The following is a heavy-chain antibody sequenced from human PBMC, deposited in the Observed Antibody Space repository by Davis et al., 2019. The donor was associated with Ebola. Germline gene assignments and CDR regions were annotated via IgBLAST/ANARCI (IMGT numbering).Heavy chain of an antibody. Sequence: PGGSLRLSCAASGFSFSSHTMGWVRQAPGKGLEWVSDINANGGQTYYIDSVTGRFTISRDNSKNTLFLQMNSLRAEDTALYHCARAGGASWYDYWGQGTLVTVSS. CDR2: INANGGQT. V-gene: IGHV3-23*01. D-gene: IGHD6-13*01. CDR3: ARAGGASWYDY. CDR1: GFSFSSHT. J-gene: IGHJ4*02.